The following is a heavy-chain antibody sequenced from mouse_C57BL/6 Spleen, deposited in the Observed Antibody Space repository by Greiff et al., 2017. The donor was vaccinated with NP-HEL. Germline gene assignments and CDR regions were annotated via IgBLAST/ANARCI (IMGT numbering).Heavy chain of an antibody. J-gene: IGHJ1*03. CDR2: ISYDGSN. CDR1: GYSITSGYY. CDR3: ARVTTVVAPSWYFDV. V-gene: IGHV3-6*01. Sequence: EVQRVESGPGLVKPSQSLSLTCSVTGYSITSGYYWNWIRQFPGNKLEWMGYISYDGSNNYNPSLKNRISITRDTSKNQFFLKLNSVTTEDTATYYCARVTTVVAPSWYFDVWGTGTTVTVSS. D-gene: IGHD1-1*01.